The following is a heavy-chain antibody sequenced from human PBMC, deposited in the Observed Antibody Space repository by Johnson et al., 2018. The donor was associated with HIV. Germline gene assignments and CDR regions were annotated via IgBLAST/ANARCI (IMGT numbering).Heavy chain of an antibody. CDR1: GFTFSDYY. Sequence: QVQLMESGGGVVQPGRSLRLSCAASGFTFSDYYMSWIRQAPGKGLEWVSYISSTASTIYYADSVTGRFPISRDNAKNSLYLQMNSLSAEDTAVYYCARESTRITMILVARAYAFDMWGQGTMVTVSS. V-gene: IGHV3-11*01. CDR2: ISSTASTI. CDR3: ARESTRITMILVARAYAFDM. J-gene: IGHJ3*02. D-gene: IGHD3-22*01.